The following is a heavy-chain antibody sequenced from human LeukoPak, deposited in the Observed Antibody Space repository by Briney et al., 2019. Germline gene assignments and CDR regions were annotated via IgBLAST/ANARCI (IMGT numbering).Heavy chain of an antibody. CDR3: AKSLSSSWLFDY. D-gene: IGHD6-13*01. J-gene: IGHJ4*02. CDR2: ISYDGSNK. CDR1: GFTFSSYG. V-gene: IGHV3-30*18. Sequence: GRSLRLSCAASGFTFSSYGMHWVRQAPGKGLEWVAVISYDGSNKYYADSVKGRFTISRDNSKNTLYLQMNSLRAEDTAVYYCAKSLSSSWLFDYWGQGTLVTVSS.